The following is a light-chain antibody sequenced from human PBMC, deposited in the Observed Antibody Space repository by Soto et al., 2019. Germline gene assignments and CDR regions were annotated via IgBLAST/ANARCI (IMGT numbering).Light chain of an antibody. CDR1: QSISSW. V-gene: IGKV1-5*03. Sequence: DMQMTESPSSFSLSVGHRVTITCRASQSISSWLAWYQQKPGKAPKLLIYKASSLESGVPSRFSGSGSGTEFTLTISSLQPDDFATYYCQQYNSYSGVTFGPGTKVDIK. J-gene: IGKJ3*01. CDR3: QQYNSYSGVT. CDR2: KAS.